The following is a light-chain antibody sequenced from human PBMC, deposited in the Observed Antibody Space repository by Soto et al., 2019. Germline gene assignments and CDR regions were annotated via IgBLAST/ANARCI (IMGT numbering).Light chain of an antibody. CDR3: QQRSNWPT. CDR2: TSS. CDR1: QSIGRN. J-gene: IGKJ1*01. V-gene: IGKV1-39*01. Sequence: DIQMTQSPASLSASVGERVTISCRASQSIGRNLNWYQQKPGKAPTLLMFTSSNLQSGVPSRFSGSGSGTDFTLTISRLEPEDSAVYYCQQRSNWPTFGQGTKVDI.